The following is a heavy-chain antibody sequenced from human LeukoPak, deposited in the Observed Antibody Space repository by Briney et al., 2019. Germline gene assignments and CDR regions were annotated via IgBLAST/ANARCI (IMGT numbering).Heavy chain of an antibody. V-gene: IGHV4-59*01. CDR3: ARSTYYYGSGSFDY. D-gene: IGHD3-10*01. CDR1: GGSISSYC. CDR2: ICYIGSS. Sequence: SETLSLTCTVSGGSISSYCWSWIRQPPGKGLEWIGYICYIGSSNYNHSLKSRVTISVDTSKNQFSLKLRSVTPADTAVYYCARSTYYYGSGSFDYWGQGTLVTVSS. J-gene: IGHJ4*02.